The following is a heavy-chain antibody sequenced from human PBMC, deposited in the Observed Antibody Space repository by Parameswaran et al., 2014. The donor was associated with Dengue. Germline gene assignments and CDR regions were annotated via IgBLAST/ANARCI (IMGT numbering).Heavy chain of an antibody. D-gene: IGHD3-3*01. CDR3: ARNSIRRKLLKLFGDLDN. Sequence: VRQMPEGLEWISYISGSGSIMSYADSVKGRFTISRDDAKNFLYLQMNLLRADDTAVYYCARNSIRRKLLKLFGDLDNWGQGTLVTVSS. J-gene: IGHJ4*02. CDR2: ISGSGSIM. V-gene: IGHV3-48*03.